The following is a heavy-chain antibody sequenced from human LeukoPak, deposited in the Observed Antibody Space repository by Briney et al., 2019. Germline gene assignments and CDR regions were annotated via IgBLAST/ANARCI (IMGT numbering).Heavy chain of an antibody. CDR3: AREVSEGFDF. D-gene: IGHD3-22*01. CDR2: FGTRSTSI. J-gene: IGHJ4*02. V-gene: IGHV3-21*01. CDR1: GFTFSGYS. Sequence: PGGSLRLPCTASGFTFSGYSMNWIRQAPGKGLEWVSSFGTRSTSIYHAGSVKGRFAISGDNAKNSLYLQMNSLRAEDTALYYCAREVSEGFDFWGQGTLVTVSS.